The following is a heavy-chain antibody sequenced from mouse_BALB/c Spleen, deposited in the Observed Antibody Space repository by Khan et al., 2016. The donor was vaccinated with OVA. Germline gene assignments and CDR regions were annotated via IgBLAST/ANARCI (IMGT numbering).Heavy chain of an antibody. J-gene: IGHJ3*01. CDR2: MIYTGYT. CDR1: GDSITSGS. D-gene: IGHD2-14*01. Sequence: EVQLQESGPSLVKPSQTLSLTCSVTGDSITSGSWSWIRKFPGNKLEYMGYMIYTGYTAYNPSLISRLAIIRHTSKNQYYLQLNTVTTEDTATYYCSRSTYRYAFACLGQGSLVPVSA. V-gene: IGHV3-8*02. CDR3: SRSTYRYAFAC.